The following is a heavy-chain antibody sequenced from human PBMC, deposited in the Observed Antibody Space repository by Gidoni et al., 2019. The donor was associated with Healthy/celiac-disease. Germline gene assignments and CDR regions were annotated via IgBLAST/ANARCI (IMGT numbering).Heavy chain of an antibody. V-gene: IGHV3-66*01. Sequence: EVQLVESGGALVQRGGSLRLSCAASGFTVSSNYISWVRQAPGKGREWVSLIYSDGSTSYADSVKGRFTFSRDNSKNTLYLQLNSLRAEDTAVYYCARADYNYDAFDIWGQGTMVTVSS. CDR3: ARADYNYDAFDI. J-gene: IGHJ3*02. D-gene: IGHD1-1*01. CDR2: IYSDGST. CDR1: GFTVSSNY.